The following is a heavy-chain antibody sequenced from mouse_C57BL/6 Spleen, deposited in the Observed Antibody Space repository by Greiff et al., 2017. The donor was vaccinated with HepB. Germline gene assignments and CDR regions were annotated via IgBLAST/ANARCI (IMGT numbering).Heavy chain of an antibody. V-gene: IGHV1-26*01. CDR3: ARDLGAY. Sequence: VQLQQSGPELVKPGASVKISCKASGYTFTDYYMNWVKQSHGKSLEWIGDINPNNGGTSYNQKFKGKATLTVDKSSSTAYMELRSLTSEDSAVYYCARDLGAYWGQGTLVTVSA. CDR2: INPNNGGT. D-gene: IGHD2-10*02. J-gene: IGHJ3*01. CDR1: GYTFTDYY.